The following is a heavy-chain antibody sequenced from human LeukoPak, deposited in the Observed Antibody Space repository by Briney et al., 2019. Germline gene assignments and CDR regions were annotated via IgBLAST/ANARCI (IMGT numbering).Heavy chain of an antibody. Sequence: PGGSLRLSCAASGFTFDDYAMHWVRQAPGKGLEWVSGISWNSGSIGYADSVKGRFTISRDNAKNSLYLQMNSLRAEDTAVYYCASALGDYGRFDYWGQGTLVTVSS. D-gene: IGHD4-17*01. CDR2: ISWNSGSI. CDR3: ASALGDYGRFDY. V-gene: IGHV3-9*01. J-gene: IGHJ4*02. CDR1: GFTFDDYA.